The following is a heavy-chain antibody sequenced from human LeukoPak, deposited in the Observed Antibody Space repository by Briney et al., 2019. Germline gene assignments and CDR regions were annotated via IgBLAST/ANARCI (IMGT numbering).Heavy chain of an antibody. CDR2: IYYSGST. Sequence: PSETLSLTCTVSGGSISSYYWSWIRQPPGKGLEWIGYIYYSGSTNYNPSLKSRVTISVDTSKNQFSLKLSSVTAADTAVYYCARAVPDHYYDSSGYPLYYYYYMDVWGKGTTVTVSS. CDR1: GGSISSYY. V-gene: IGHV4-59*01. CDR3: ARAVPDHYYDSSGYPLYYYYYMDV. J-gene: IGHJ6*03. D-gene: IGHD3-22*01.